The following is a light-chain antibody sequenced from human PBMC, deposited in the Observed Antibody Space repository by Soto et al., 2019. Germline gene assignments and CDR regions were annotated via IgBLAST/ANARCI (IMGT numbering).Light chain of an antibody. Sequence: EIFLTQSPATLSLSPWEIATLSWWASQSVSTNYLAWYQQKPGLAPRLLIYDASSRATGISDRFSGSGSGTDFTLTISRLEPEDFAVYYCQQYGSSPSFGGGTKVDIK. CDR1: QSVSTNY. V-gene: IGKV3D-20*01. CDR3: QQYGSSPS. J-gene: IGKJ4*01. CDR2: DAS.